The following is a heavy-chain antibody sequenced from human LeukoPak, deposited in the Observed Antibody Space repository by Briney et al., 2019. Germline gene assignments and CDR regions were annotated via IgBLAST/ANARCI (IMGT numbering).Heavy chain of an antibody. CDR3: ARRPKGYYYDSRGFFDY. CDR1: GFTFRSYW. V-gene: IGHV3-74*01. D-gene: IGHD3-22*01. CDR2: IKSDGSIT. J-gene: IGHJ4*02. Sequence: SGGSLRLSCAASGFTFRSYWMDWVRQAPGQGLVWVSHIKSDGSITNYADSVKGRFTISRDNAKNTLYLQMNSLRAEDTAVYYCARRPKGYYYDSRGFFDYWGQGTLVTVSS.